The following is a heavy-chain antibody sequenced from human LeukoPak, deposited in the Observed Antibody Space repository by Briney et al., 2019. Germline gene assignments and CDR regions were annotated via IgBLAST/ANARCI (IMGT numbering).Heavy chain of an antibody. CDR2: ISSSSSYI. CDR3: ARVGNGYNFGAFDI. V-gene: IGHV3-21*01. D-gene: IGHD5-24*01. Sequence: GGSLRLSCAASGFTFSSYSMNWVRQAPGKGLEWVSSISSSSSYIYYADSVKGQFTISRDNAKNSLYLQMNSLRAEDTAVYYCARVGNGYNFGAFDIWGQGTMVTVSS. CDR1: GFTFSSYS. J-gene: IGHJ3*02.